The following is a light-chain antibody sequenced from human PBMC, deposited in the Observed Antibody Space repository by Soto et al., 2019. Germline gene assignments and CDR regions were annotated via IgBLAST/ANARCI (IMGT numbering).Light chain of an antibody. Sequence: DIQMTQSPSSLSASVGDRVPIACRASQSISSYLNWYQQKPGKAPKLLIYAASSLQSGVPSRFSGSGSGTDFTLTISSLQPEDFATYYCQQSYSTPITFGQGTRLEI. V-gene: IGKV1-39*01. J-gene: IGKJ5*01. CDR3: QQSYSTPIT. CDR2: AAS. CDR1: QSISSY.